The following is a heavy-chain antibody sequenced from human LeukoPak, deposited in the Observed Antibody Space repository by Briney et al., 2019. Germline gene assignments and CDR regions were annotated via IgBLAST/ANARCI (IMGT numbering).Heavy chain of an antibody. D-gene: IGHD1-1*01. Sequence: ASVKVSCKASGYTFIYYYIHWVRQAPGKGHESMGCINLNSGGTNYPRKFQGRVAITRDTSISTAYLVLRSMPSDDTAVYYYWKDLRPKGSVTYYMDVWGKGTTVTISS. J-gene: IGHJ6*03. CDR3: WKDLRPKGSVTYYMDV. V-gene: IGHV1-2*02. CDR1: GYTFIYYY. CDR2: INLNSGGT.